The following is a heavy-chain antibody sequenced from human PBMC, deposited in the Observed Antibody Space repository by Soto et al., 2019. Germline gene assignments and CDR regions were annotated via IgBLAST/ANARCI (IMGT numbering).Heavy chain of an antibody. CDR2: IHHSGST. CDR3: ARDQGSHPGD. V-gene: IGHV4-4*02. J-gene: IGHJ4*02. CDR1: GVSISSDNW. D-gene: IGHD6-13*01. Sequence: QVQLQESGPGLGRPSGTVSLTCAVAGVSISSDNWWRWVRQPPGKALEWIGEIHHSGSTNYKPSLKSRVTMSVGPSKDLFSLTLNAVTAADTAFYYCARDQGSHPGDWGQGTLVSVSS.